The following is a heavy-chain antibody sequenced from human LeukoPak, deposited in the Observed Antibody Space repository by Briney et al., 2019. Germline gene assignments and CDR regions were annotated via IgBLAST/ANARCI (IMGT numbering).Heavy chain of an antibody. D-gene: IGHD3-22*01. Sequence: GASVKVSCKASGYTFTSYGISWVRQAPGQGLEWMGWISAYNGNTNYAQKLQGRVTMTTDTSTSTAYMELRSLRSDDTAVYYCARNRQYYYDSGGYPSSVDYWGQGTLVTVSS. CDR1: GYTFTSYG. CDR2: ISAYNGNT. V-gene: IGHV1-18*01. J-gene: IGHJ4*02. CDR3: ARNRQYYYDSGGYPSSVDY.